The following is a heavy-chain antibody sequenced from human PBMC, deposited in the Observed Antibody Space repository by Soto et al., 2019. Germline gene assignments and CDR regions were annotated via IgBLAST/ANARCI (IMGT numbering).Heavy chain of an antibody. D-gene: IGHD1-1*01. CDR2: ISGLNGNT. Sequence: QEQLVPSVGAVKRPGASVKVSCTAVGYDFNIYGISWVRQAPGQGLEWSGWISGLNGNTRYAVKYQDRSNLTADTATRTSYLEMSSLRPDNTAEYLCVRESWVAGLCSTWFDPWGQGTQVSVS. CDR1: GYDFNIYG. CDR3: VRESWVAGLCSTWFDP. J-gene: IGHJ5*02. V-gene: IGHV1-18*01.